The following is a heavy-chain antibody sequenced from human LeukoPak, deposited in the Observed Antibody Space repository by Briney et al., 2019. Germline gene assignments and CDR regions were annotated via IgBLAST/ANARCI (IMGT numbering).Heavy chain of an antibody. D-gene: IGHD3-10*01. CDR2: IKQDGSEK. CDR1: GFTFSNYW. CDR3: ARWATSYDF. V-gene: IGHV3-7*01. J-gene: IGHJ4*02. Sequence: GGSLRLSCAASGFTFSNYWMSWVRQAPGKGLEWVANIKQDGSEKYYVDSVTGRFTISRDNAKNSLYLQMNSLRAEDTAVYYCARWATSYDFWAQGTLVTVSS.